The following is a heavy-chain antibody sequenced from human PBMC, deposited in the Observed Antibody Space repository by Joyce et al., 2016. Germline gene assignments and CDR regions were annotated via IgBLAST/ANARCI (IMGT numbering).Heavy chain of an antibody. D-gene: IGHD6-19*01. V-gene: IGHV1-2*06. CDR2: INSNTGGT. CDR1: GYTFTAYH. CDR3: ARDVEGYSSGWYLFY. J-gene: IGHJ1*01. Sequence: QVQLVQSGAEVKKPGASVKVSCKASGYTFTAYHIHWGRQAPGQGLEWRGRINSNTGGTNYEQKFQGRVTMTRDMSINTAYMELSRLRSDDTAVYYCARDVEGYSSGWYLFYWGQGTLVTVSS.